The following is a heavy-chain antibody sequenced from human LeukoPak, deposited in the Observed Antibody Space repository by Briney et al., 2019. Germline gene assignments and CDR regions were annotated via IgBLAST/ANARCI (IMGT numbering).Heavy chain of an antibody. J-gene: IGHJ5*02. D-gene: IGHD3-9*01. CDR2: INSDGSST. Sequence: QPGGSLRLSCAASGFTYWMHWVRQAPGKGLVWVSRINSDGSSTNYADSVKGRFTISRDNAKNTLYLQMNSLRAEDTAVYYCARGYLTGTFDYWGQGTLVTVSSGESRFDPWGQGTLVTVSS. CDR3: ARGYLTGTFDYWGQGTLVTVSSGESRFDP. V-gene: IGHV3-74*01. CDR1: GFTYW.